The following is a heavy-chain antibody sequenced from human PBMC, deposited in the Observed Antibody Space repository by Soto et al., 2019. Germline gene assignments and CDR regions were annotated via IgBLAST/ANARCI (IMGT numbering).Heavy chain of an antibody. D-gene: IGHD2-21*01. CDR3: AKEMIASTLADFFDY. CDR2: ISGSGGRT. V-gene: IGHV3-23*01. Sequence: TWVRLAPGKGLEWVSTISGSGGRTFYADPVKGRFTISRDNSKNTLYLQMNSLRAEDTAVYYCAKEMIASTLADFFDYWGQGTLVTVSS. J-gene: IGHJ4*02.